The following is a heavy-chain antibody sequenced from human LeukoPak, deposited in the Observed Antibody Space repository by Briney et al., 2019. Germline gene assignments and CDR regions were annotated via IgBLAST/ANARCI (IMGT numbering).Heavy chain of an antibody. CDR3: ARDPLTMDAFDI. CDR2: IYSGGST. CDR1: EFSVGSNY. V-gene: IGHV3-66*01. Sequence: PGGSLRLSCAASEFSVGSNYMTWVRQAPGKGLEWVSLIYSGGSTYYADSVKGRFTISRDNSKNTLYLQMNSLRVEDTAVYYCARDPLTMDAFDIWGQGTMVTVSS. J-gene: IGHJ3*02. D-gene: IGHD5-24*01.